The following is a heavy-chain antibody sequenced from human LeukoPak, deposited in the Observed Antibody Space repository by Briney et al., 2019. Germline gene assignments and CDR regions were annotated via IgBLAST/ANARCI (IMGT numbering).Heavy chain of an antibody. D-gene: IGHD3-3*01. J-gene: IGHJ6*02. CDR3: ASEGNHFYGMDV. V-gene: IGHV3-9*01. Sequence: PGRSLRLSCAASGFTFDDYAMHWVRQAPGKGLEWVSGISWNSGSIGYADSVRGRFTISRDNTKNSLYLQMNSLGAEDTAIYYCASEGNHFYGMDVWGQGTTVTVSS. CDR1: GFTFDDYA. CDR2: ISWNSGSI.